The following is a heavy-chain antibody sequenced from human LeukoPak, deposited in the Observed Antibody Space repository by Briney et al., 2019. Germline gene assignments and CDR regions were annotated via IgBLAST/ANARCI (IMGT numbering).Heavy chain of an antibody. CDR1: GYTFTGYY. CDR2: INPNSGGT. Sequence: ASVKVSCKASGYTFTGYYMHWVRQSPGQGLEWMGWINPNSGGTNYAQKFQGWVTMTRDTSIGTAYMELSRLRSDDTAVYYCAREAVNYDSSGVGLYYFDYWGQGTLVTVSS. J-gene: IGHJ4*02. V-gene: IGHV1-2*04. CDR3: AREAVNYDSSGVGLYYFDY. D-gene: IGHD3-22*01.